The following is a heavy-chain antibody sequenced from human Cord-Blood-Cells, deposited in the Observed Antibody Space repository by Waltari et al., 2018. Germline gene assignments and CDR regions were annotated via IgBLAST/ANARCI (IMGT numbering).Heavy chain of an antibody. CDR1: GGSVSCGSYY. Sequence: QVQLKESGPGLVKPSETLSLTCTVSGGSVSCGSYYSSWIRQPPGKGLEWIGYIYYSGSTNYNPSLKSRVTISVDTSKNQFSLKLSSVTAADTAVYYCARSGSGWYFDYWGQGTLVTVSS. CDR3: ARSGSGWYFDY. D-gene: IGHD6-19*01. CDR2: IYYSGST. J-gene: IGHJ4*02. V-gene: IGHV4-61*01.